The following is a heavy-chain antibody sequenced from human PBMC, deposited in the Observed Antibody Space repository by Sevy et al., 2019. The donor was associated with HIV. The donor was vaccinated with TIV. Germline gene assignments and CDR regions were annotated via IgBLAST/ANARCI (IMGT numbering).Heavy chain of an antibody. D-gene: IGHD3-10*01. V-gene: IGHV4-59*01. CDR2: IYYSGST. CDR3: ARFYGSGSNRYFDY. J-gene: IGHJ4*02. Sequence: SETLSLTCTVSGGSISSYYWSWIRQPPGKGLEWIGYIYYSGSTTYNTSLKSRVTISVDTSKNQFSLNLTSVTAADMAVYYCARFYGSGSNRYFDYWGQGTLVTVSS. CDR1: GGSISSYY.